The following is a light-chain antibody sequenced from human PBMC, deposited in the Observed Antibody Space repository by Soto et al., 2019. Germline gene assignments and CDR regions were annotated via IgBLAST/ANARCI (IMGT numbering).Light chain of an antibody. J-gene: IGLJ1*01. V-gene: IGLV3-25*02. Sequence: SYELTQPPSVSVSPGQTARITCSGDELSKQYSFWYQQKPGQAPVLVIYKDTERASGIPERFSGSSSGTTVKLTISGVRAEDEATYYCQSSDDTGDYYRFGTGTRSPS. CDR2: KDT. CDR3: QSSDDTGDYYR. CDR1: ELSKQY.